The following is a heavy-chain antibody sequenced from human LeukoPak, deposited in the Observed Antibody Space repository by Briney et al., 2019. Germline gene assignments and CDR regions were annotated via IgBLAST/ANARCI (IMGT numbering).Heavy chain of an antibody. V-gene: IGHV3-15*01. CDR1: GFTSSNAW. D-gene: IGHD2-15*01. J-gene: IGHJ1*01. Sequence: TGGSLRLSCAASGFTSSNAWMSWVRQAPGKGLEWVGRIKSKTDGGTTDYAAPVKGRFTISRDDSKNTLYLQMNSLKTEDTAVYYCTTEGDSAEYFQHWGQGTLVTVSS. CDR2: IKSKTDGGTT. CDR3: TTEGDSAEYFQH.